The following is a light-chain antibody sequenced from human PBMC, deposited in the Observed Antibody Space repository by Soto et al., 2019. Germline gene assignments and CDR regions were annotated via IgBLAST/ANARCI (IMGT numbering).Light chain of an antibody. CDR1: QAIRNY. Sequence: DIQMTQSPSSLSAFVGDRVTITCRASQAIRNYVAWFQQKPRKAPKSLIYDASTLRSGVPSNFSGSGSGKDFTLTISNLQPEDPATYYCPHYNTYPITFGQGTRLEI. V-gene: IGKV1-16*02. CDR2: DAS. CDR3: PHYNTYPIT. J-gene: IGKJ5*01.